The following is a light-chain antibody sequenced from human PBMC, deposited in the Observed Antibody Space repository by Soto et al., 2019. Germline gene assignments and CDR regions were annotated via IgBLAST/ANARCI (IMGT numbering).Light chain of an antibody. V-gene: IGKV1-12*02. CDR1: QHISSW. CDR3: QQANTFPFT. J-gene: IGKJ3*01. Sequence: DIQMTQSPSSVSASVGDRVTFTCRASQHISSWLAWYQQKPGKAPKLLIAAASILQSGVPSRISGSGYGTDFTLTISSLQPEDFATYFCQQANTFPFTFGPGTRLEIK. CDR2: AAS.